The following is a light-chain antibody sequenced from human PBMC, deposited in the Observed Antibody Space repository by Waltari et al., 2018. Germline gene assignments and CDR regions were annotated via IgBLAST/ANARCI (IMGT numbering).Light chain of an antibody. CDR3: QQYNNWPPVT. Sequence: EIVMTQSPATLSVSPGERATLSCRTSQSVSSNLAWYQQNPGQAPRLLIYGASTRATGIPARFSGSGSGSEFTLTISSLQSEDFAVYYCQQYNNWPPVTFGQETKVDIK. CDR1: QSVSSN. V-gene: IGKV3-15*01. CDR2: GAS. J-gene: IGKJ1*01.